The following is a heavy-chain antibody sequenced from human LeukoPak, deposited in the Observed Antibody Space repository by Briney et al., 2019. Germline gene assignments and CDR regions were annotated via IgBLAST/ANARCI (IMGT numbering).Heavy chain of an antibody. CDR2: INPNSGGT. Sequence: ASVKVSCKASGYTFTGYYMHWVRQAPGQGLEWMGWINPNSGGTNYAQKFQGRVTMTRDTSIGTAYMELSRLRSDDTAVYYCARGGGIVVVVAATLTRGQGTLVTVSS. J-gene: IGHJ4*02. CDR3: ARGGGIVVVVAATLT. V-gene: IGHV1-2*02. D-gene: IGHD2-15*01. CDR1: GYTFTGYY.